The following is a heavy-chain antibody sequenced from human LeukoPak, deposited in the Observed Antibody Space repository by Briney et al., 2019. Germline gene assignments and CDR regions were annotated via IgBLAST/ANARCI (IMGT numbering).Heavy chain of an antibody. V-gene: IGHV5-51*01. CDR1: GYSFTNYW. D-gene: IGHD1-26*01. CDR3: ARHGRISSGSNHFDY. Sequence: GESLQISCKGSGYSFTNYWIGWVRQMPGKGLEWMGIIWPGDSDTRYSPSFQGQVTISADKSISTAYLQWTSLKASDTAMYYCARHGRISSGSNHFDYWGQGTLVTVSS. CDR2: IWPGDSDT. J-gene: IGHJ4*02.